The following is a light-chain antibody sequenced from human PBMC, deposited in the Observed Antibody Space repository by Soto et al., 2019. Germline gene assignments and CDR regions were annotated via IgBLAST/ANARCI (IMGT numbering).Light chain of an antibody. Sequence: QSVLTQPASVSGSPGQSITISCTGTSSDVGGYNYVSWYQQHPGKAPKLIIYGVSNRPSRVSNRFSGSKSGNTASLTISGLQAEDEADYYCSSYTSSSTVMFGGGTKLIVL. CDR1: SSDVGGYNY. CDR2: GVS. V-gene: IGLV2-14*01. CDR3: SSYTSSSTVM. J-gene: IGLJ3*02.